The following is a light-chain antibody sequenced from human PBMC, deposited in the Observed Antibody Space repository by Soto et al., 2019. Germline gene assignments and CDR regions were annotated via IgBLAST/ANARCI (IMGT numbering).Light chain of an antibody. CDR2: DAS. CDR1: RSVSSY. Sequence: ELVLTQSPATLFLSPGERATLSCRASRSVSSYFAWYQQKPGQAPRLLMYDASNRATGIPARFSGSGSGPDFTLTIRSLEPEDFAVYYCQQRSNWPTFGQGTRLQIK. J-gene: IGKJ5*01. V-gene: IGKV3-11*01. CDR3: QQRSNWPT.